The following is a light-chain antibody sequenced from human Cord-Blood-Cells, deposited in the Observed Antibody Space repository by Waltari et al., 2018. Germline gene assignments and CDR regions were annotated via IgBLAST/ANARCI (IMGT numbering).Light chain of an antibody. J-gene: IGLJ2*01. V-gene: IGLV3-21*04. CDR2: YDS. CDR1: NIASKS. CDR3: QVWDSSSDHPV. Sequence: SSVLTQPPSVSVAPGKTARITCGGNNIASKSVHWYQQKPGQAPVLVIYYDSDRPSGIPERFSGSNSGNTATLTISRVEAGDEADYYCQVWDSSSDHPVFGGGTKLTVL.